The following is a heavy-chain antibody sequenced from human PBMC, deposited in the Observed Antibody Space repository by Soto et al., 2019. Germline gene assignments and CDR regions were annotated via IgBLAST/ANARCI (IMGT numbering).Heavy chain of an antibody. CDR2: IIPISETT. V-gene: IGHV1-69*01. CDR1: GGTFSSYA. Sequence: QVQLVQSGAEVKKPGSSVKVSCKASGGTFSSYAISWVRQAPGQGLEWMGGIIPISETTNYAQKFQGKVTSTTDESKSTAYMELRSLRSEDTAVYYCSRSQGSSTSLEIYYYYYYGMDVWGLGTTVTVSS. CDR3: SRSQGSSTSLEIYYYYYYGMDV. J-gene: IGHJ6*02. D-gene: IGHD2-2*01.